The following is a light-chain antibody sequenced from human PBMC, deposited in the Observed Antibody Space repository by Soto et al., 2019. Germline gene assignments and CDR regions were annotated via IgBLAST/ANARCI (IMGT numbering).Light chain of an antibody. Sequence: QSVLTQPASVSGSPGQSITISCTGTSSDVGGYNYVSWYQHHPGKAPKLLIYEIRNRPSGVSYRFSGSKSGNTASLTISGLQAEDEAEYYCASYTTSGSPVLFGGGTKLTVL. V-gene: IGLV2-14*01. J-gene: IGLJ2*01. CDR2: EIR. CDR3: ASYTTSGSPVL. CDR1: SSDVGGYNY.